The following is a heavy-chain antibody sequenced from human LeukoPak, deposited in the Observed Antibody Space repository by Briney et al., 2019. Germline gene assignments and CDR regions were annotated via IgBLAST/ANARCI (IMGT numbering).Heavy chain of an antibody. CDR1: GYTFTDYY. Sequence: ASVKVSCKASGYTFTDYYMHWVRQAPGQGLEWMGWLNPNSGGTNYVQKFQGRVTMTRDTSISTACMELGRLTSDDTAVYYCAVTFTVTTDFDYWGQGTLVTVSS. CDR2: LNPNSGGT. D-gene: IGHD4-17*01. J-gene: IGHJ4*02. V-gene: IGHV1-2*02. CDR3: AVTFTVTTDFDY.